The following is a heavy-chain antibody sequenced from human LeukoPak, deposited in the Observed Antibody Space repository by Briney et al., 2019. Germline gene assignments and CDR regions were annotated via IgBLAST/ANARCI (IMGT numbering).Heavy chain of an antibody. V-gene: IGHV4-61*03. J-gene: IGHJ4*02. CDR3: ARGQKYIYGYTVTELGSRYFDY. CDR2: IFYSGRT. D-gene: IGHD5-18*01. CDR1: GASIANSTCH. Sequence: PSETLSLTCTVSGASIANSTCHWVWIRQPPGKGLEWIGYIFYSGRTSYNPSLKSRVTISVDTSKNHFSLTLSSVTAADTAVYYCARGQKYIYGYTVTELGSRYFDYWGQGTLVTVSS.